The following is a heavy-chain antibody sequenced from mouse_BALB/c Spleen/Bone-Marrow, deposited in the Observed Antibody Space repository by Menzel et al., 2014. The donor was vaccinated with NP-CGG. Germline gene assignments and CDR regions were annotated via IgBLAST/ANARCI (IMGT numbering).Heavy chain of an antibody. Sequence: VQLQQSGPGLVKPSQSLSLTCTVTGYSITSDYAWNWIRQFPVNKLEWMGYVSYSGSTSYNPSLKSRISITRDTSKNQFFLQLNSVTTEDTATYYCARSVYYGSSYVDYWGQGTTLTVSS. D-gene: IGHD1-1*01. V-gene: IGHV3-2*02. CDR3: ARSVYYGSSYVDY. CDR2: VSYSGST. J-gene: IGHJ2*01. CDR1: GYSITSDYA.